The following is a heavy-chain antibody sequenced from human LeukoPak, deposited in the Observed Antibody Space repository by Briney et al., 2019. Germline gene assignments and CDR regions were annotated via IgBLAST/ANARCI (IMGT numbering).Heavy chain of an antibody. Sequence: GGSLRLSCGASGFTFSDYYMTWIRQAPGKGLEWISYISSSGTGAYYSDSVRGRFTISRDTAKNSLHLQMNSLRAEDTAVYYCARVRGSYSVDYWGQGTLVTVSS. CDR1: GFTFSDYY. V-gene: IGHV3-11*04. CDR2: ISSSGTGA. D-gene: IGHD1-26*01. CDR3: ARVRGSYSVDY. J-gene: IGHJ4*02.